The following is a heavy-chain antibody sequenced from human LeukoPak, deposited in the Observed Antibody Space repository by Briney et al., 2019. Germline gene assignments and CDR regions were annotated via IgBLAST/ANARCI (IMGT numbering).Heavy chain of an antibody. CDR2: IYPGDFDT. CDR3: VRRVGIALAGMNFDS. V-gene: IGHV5-51*01. J-gene: IGHJ4*02. D-gene: IGHD6-19*01. CDR1: GYSFTSHW. Sequence: GESLKISCKASGYSFTSHWIGWVRQMPGKGLEWMGIIYPGDFDTRYSPSFQGQVTISADKSISTAYLQWSSLKASDTAIYYCVRRVGIALAGMNFDSWGQGTLVTVSS.